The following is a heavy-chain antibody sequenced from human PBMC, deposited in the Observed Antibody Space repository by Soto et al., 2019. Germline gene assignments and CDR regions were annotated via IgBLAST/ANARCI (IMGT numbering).Heavy chain of an antibody. J-gene: IGHJ4*02. CDR2: MWYDGLRQ. CDR3: VKESTPPFFDS. Sequence: PGGSLRLSCVGSGFTLHNYGVHWVRQAPGKGLEWVGLMWYDGLRQTYADSVRGRFTISRDGSTNTIYLQINSLRVEDTAKYFGVKESTPPFFDSWGQGVAVTVS. CDR1: GFTLHNYG. D-gene: IGHD2-2*01. V-gene: IGHV3-33*06.